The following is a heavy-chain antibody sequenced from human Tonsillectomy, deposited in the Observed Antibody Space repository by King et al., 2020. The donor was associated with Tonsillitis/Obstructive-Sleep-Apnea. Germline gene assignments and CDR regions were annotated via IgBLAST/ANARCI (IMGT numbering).Heavy chain of an antibody. V-gene: IGHV4-34*01. J-gene: IGHJ3*02. Sequence: VQLQQWGAGLVRPSETLSLTCAVYGGSVSGNYWSWIRQPQGKGLEWIGEINESGSSSYNPSLKSRVTISIDTSKNQFSLNLNSVTAADTAVYYCARSSPAAYDAFDIWGQGTMVIVSS. CDR2: INESGSS. CDR3: ARSSPAAYDAFDI. CDR1: GGSVSGNY. D-gene: IGHD2-2*01.